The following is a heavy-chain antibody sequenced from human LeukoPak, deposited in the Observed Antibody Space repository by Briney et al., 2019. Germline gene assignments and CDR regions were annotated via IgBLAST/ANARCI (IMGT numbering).Heavy chain of an antibody. V-gene: IGHV1-8*01. J-gene: IGHJ4*02. CDR3: ARAQIYSSSSGVDY. Sequence: ASVKVSCKASGYTFTSYDINWVRQATGQGLEWMGWMNPNSGNTGYAQKFQGRVTMTRNTSISTAYMELSSQRSEDTAVYYCARAQIYSSSSGVDYWGQGTLVTVSS. CDR2: MNPNSGNT. CDR1: GYTFTSYD. D-gene: IGHD6-6*01.